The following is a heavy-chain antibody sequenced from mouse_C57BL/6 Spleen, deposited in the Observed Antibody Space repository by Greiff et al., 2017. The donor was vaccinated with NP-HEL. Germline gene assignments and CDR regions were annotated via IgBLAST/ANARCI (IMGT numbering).Heavy chain of an antibody. CDR3: ARSNPPSY. CDR1: GFTFSSYA. D-gene: IGHD2-5*01. CDR2: ISDGGSYT. V-gene: IGHV5-4*01. Sequence: EVQGVESGGGLVKPGGSLKLSCAASGFTFSSYAMSWVRQTPEKRLEWVATISDGGSYTYYPDNVKGRFTISRDNAKNNLYLQMSHLKSEDTAMYYCARSNPPSYWGQGTLVTVSA. J-gene: IGHJ3*01.